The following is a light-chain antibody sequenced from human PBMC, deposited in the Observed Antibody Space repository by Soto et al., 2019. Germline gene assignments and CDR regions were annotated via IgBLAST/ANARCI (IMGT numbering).Light chain of an antibody. V-gene: IGKV1-12*02. Sequence: DIQLTQSPASVSAAVGDRINISCRASQPIKTWLAWYQQKPGKGPKLLIYTASTLKTGVPSRFSGSGSGTDFTLTISSLQPEDAAIYSCQQADSFPFTFGPGAKV. CDR1: QPIKTW. CDR3: QQADSFPFT. J-gene: IGKJ3*01. CDR2: TAS.